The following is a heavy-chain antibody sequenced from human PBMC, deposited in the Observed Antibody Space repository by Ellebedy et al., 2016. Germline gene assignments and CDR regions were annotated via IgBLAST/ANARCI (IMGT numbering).Heavy chain of an antibody. Sequence: SETLSLXXTVSGGSISSGGYYWSWIRQHPGKGLEWIGYIYYSGSTYYNPSLKSRVTISVDTSKNQFSLKLSSVTAADTAVYYCARGLTPSSGWEPLDAFDIWGQGTMVTVSS. J-gene: IGHJ3*02. CDR3: ARGLTPSSGWEPLDAFDI. V-gene: IGHV4-31*03. CDR2: IYYSGST. CDR1: GGSISSGGYY. D-gene: IGHD6-19*01.